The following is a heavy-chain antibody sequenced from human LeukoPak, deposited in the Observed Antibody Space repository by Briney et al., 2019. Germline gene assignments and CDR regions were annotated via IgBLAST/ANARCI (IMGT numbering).Heavy chain of an antibody. J-gene: IGHJ3*02. CDR3: ARDQMRGDTAMVKYAFDI. CDR1: GYTFTSYA. V-gene: IGHV1-46*01. Sequence: ASVKVSCKASGYTFTSYAMNWVRQAPGQGLEWMGIINPSSGSTSYAQKFQGRVTMTRDMSTSTVYMELSSLRSEDTAVYYCARDQMRGDTAMVKYAFDIWGQGTMVTVSS. D-gene: IGHD5-18*01. CDR2: INPSSGST.